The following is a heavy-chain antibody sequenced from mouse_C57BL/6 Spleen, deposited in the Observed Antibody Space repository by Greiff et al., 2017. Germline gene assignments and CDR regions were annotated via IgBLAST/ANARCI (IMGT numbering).Heavy chain of an antibody. CDR2: IWTGGGT. D-gene: IGHD1-1*01. V-gene: IGHV2-9-1*01. CDR1: GFSLTSYA. Sequence: VKVVESGPGLVAPSQSLSITCTVSGFSLTSYAISWVRQPPGKGLEWLGVIWTGGGTNYNSALKSRLSISKDNSKSQVFLKMNSLQTDDTARCYCATTVDYAMDYWGQGTSVTVSS. J-gene: IGHJ4*01. CDR3: ATTVDYAMDY.